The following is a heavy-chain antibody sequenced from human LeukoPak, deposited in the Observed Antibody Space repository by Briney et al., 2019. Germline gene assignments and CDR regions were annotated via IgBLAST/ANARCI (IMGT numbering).Heavy chain of an antibody. CDR1: GFTSSSYA. D-gene: IGHD6-19*01. V-gene: IGHV3-33*01. Sequence: GGPLRLSCEASGFTSSSYAMHGFGQAPAKGLEGVAVIWYDGSNKYYADSVKGRFTISRDNSKNTLYLQMNSLRAEDTAVYYCAREKRLAVAGVFDYWGQGTLVTVSS. CDR3: AREKRLAVAGVFDY. CDR2: IWYDGSNK. J-gene: IGHJ4*02.